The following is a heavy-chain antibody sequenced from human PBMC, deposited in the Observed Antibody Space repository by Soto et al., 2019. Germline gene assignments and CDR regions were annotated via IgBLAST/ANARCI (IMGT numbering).Heavy chain of an antibody. V-gene: IGHV3-23*01. Sequence: EVRLLEAGGGLKQPGGSLRLSCAASGFTFKESAMNWVRQAPGKGLEWVASISDTGASTWYAESVRGRLSIPRDNSKNTLYLQMNSLRGEDTAVYYCAKGRGSGWAWYFDNWGQGTLVTVSS. CDR2: ISDTGAST. D-gene: IGHD6-19*01. CDR1: GFTFKESA. CDR3: AKGRGSGWAWYFDN. J-gene: IGHJ4*02.